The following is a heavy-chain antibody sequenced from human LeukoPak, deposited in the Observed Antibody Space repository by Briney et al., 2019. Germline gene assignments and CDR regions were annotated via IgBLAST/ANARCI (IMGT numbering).Heavy chain of an antibody. CDR3: ARHRRNWGYFYMDV. D-gene: IGHD7-27*01. CDR1: GYSINSGYY. J-gene: IGHJ6*03. CDR2: INHSGST. V-gene: IGHV4-38-2*02. Sequence: PSETLSLTCTVSGYSINSGYYWGWIRQPPGKGLEWIGEINHSGSTNYNPSLKSRVTISVDTSKNQFSLKLSSVTAADTAVYYCARHRRNWGYFYMDVWGKGTTVTVSS.